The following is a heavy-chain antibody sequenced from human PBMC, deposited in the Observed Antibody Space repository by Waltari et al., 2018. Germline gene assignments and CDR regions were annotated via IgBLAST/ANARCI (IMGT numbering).Heavy chain of an antibody. CDR1: GFFFSGYE. J-gene: IGHJ6*03. V-gene: IGHV3-48*03. CDR2: ISYSGETI. Sequence: EVQLVESGGDLVQPGGSLRLSCAVSGFFFSGYEMSWVRQAPGKGLEWISYISYSGETIHYADSVQGRFTTSRDHSKNSLILQMDSLRAEDTAIYYCARDHYMDVWGKGTTVTVSS. CDR3: ARDHYMDV.